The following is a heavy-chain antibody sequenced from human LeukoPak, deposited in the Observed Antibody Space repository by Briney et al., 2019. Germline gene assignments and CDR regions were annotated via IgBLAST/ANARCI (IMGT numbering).Heavy chain of an antibody. J-gene: IGHJ4*02. CDR1: GGSINIGGCY. D-gene: IGHD3-10*01. V-gene: IGHV4-31*03. CDR3: ARLLWSGDVAFDY. CDR2: IYYYGGST. Sequence: PSQTLSLMCTVSGGSINIGGCYWSWVRQLPGKGLEWIGNIYYYGGSTNYNPSLESRVTMLVDTSNNQFSLNLNSVTAADTAVYYCARLLWSGDVAFDYWGQGTLVTVSS.